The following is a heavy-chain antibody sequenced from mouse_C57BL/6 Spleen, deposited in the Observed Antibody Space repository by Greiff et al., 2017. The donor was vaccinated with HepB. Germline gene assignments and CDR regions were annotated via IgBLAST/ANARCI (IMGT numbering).Heavy chain of an antibody. V-gene: IGHV1-53*01. CDR1: GYTFTSYW. D-gene: IGHD2-3*01. CDR3: ARFIYDGYPLYYFDY. J-gene: IGHJ2*01. CDR2: INPSNGGT. Sequence: VQLQQPGTELVKPGASVKLSCKASGYTFTSYWMHWVKQRPGQGLEWIGNINPSNGGTNYNEKFKSKATLTVDKSSSTAYMQLSSLTSEDSAVYYCARFIYDGYPLYYFDYWGQGTTLTVSS.